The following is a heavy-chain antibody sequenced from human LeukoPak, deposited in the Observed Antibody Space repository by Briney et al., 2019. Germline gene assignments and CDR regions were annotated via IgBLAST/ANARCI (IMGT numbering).Heavy chain of an antibody. CDR3: ARVGSDCSSTSCYRWFDP. CDR2: IYTSGST. CDR1: GGSISSYY. V-gene: IGHV4-4*07. J-gene: IGHJ5*02. D-gene: IGHD2-2*01. Sequence: SETLSLTCTVSGGSISSYYWSWIRQPAGKGLEWIGRIYTSGSTNHNPSLKSRVTMSVDTSKNQFSLKLSSVTAADTAVYYCARVGSDCSSTSCYRWFDPWGQGTLVTVSS.